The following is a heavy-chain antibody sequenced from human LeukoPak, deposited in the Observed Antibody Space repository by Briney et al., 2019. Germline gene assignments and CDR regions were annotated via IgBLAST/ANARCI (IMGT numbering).Heavy chain of an antibody. CDR3: ARDKLSGSLDY. V-gene: IGHV1-18*01. D-gene: IGHD1-26*01. CDR1: GYTFTSYG. CDR2: ISAYNGNT. J-gene: IGHJ4*02. Sequence: ASVKVSCKASGYTFTSYGISWVRQAPGQGLEWMGWISAYNGNTNYAQKLQGRVTMTRDMSTSTVYMELSSLRSEDTAVYYCARDKLSGSLDYWGQGTLVTVSS.